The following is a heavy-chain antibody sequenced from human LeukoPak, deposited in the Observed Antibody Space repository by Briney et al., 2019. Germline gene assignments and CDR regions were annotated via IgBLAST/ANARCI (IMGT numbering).Heavy chain of an antibody. CDR2: ISESGDKT. CDR1: GFTFSSSG. D-gene: IGHD2-2*01. V-gene: IGHV3-23*01. J-gene: IGHJ4*02. CDR3: AKLTGYCSSVSCYAGIDY. Sequence: GGSLRLSCAASGFTFSSSGMTWVHQAPGKGPEWVSGISESGDKTYYADSVKGRFTISRDNSKNTLFLQVNSLRAEDTAVYYCAKLTGYCSSVSCYAGIDYWGQGTLVTVSS.